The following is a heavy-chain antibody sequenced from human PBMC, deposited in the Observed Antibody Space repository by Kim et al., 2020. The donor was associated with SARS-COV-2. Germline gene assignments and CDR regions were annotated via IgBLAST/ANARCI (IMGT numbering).Heavy chain of an antibody. D-gene: IGHD6-13*01. J-gene: IGHJ6*02. Sequence: SETLSLTCTVSGGSISSGGYYWSWIRQHPGKGLEWIGYIYYSGSTYYNPSLKSRVTISVDTSKNQFSLKLSSVTAADTAVYYCAREGQQRRTYYYYGMDVWGQGTTVTVSS. CDR2: IYYSGST. V-gene: IGHV4-31*03. CDR3: AREGQQRRTYYYYGMDV. CDR1: GGSISSGGYY.